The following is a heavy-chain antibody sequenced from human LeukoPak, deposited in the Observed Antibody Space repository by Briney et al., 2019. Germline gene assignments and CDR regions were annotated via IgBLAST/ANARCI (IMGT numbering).Heavy chain of an antibody. J-gene: IGHJ4*02. CDR1: GFTFSSYA. CDR2: ISYDGTNK. D-gene: IGHD2-2*02. V-gene: IGHV3-30-3*01. CDR3: ARDPLYTNSPPSYFDY. Sequence: GGSLRLSCAASGFTFSSYAMNWVRQAPGKGLEWVAIISYDGTNKDYADPVKGRFTISRDNSRNTLYLQMNSLRAEDTAVYYCARDPLYTNSPPSYFDYWGQGTLVTVSS.